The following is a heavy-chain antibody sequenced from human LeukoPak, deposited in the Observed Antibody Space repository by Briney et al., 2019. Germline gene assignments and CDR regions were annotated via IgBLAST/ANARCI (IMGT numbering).Heavy chain of an antibody. CDR2: ISSDGGTK. D-gene: IGHD4-23*01. Sequence: SGGSLRLSCAASGFTFSDHAMHWVRQAPGKGLEWVTVISSDGGTKYNADSVQGRFTISRDNSKNTLYLQMNSLRTEDTAVYYCARDATSSLGSGYSDFWGQGILVTVSS. V-gene: IGHV3-30*04. J-gene: IGHJ1*01. CDR3: ARDATSSLGSGYSDF. CDR1: GFTFSDHA.